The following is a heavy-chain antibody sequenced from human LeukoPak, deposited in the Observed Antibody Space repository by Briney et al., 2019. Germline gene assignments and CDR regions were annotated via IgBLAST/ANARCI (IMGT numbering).Heavy chain of an antibody. J-gene: IGHJ6*03. V-gene: IGHV4-4*07. D-gene: IGHD6-6*01. CDR2: IYTSGST. Sequence: PSETLSLTCTVSGGSISSYYWSWLRQPAGKGLEWIGRIYTSGSTNYNPSLKSRVTMSVDTSKNQFSLKLGSVTAADTAVYYCARDHSTRHYYYYYMDVWGKGTTVTVSS. CDR1: GGSISSYY. CDR3: ARDHSTRHYYYYYMDV.